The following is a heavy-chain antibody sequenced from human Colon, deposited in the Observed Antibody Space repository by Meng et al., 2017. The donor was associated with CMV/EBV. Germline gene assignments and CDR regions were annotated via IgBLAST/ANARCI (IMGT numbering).Heavy chain of an antibody. Sequence: GGSLRLSCAASGFTFSSFAMTWVRQAPGKGLEWVSTIDSSVRTYYADSVKGRFTISRDNAKNSLYLQMNSLRAEDTAVYYCARAVTDYDFWSGYPNNWFDPWGQGTLVTVSS. CDR1: GFTFSSFA. D-gene: IGHD3-3*01. V-gene: IGHV3-23*01. CDR2: IDSSVRT. J-gene: IGHJ5*02. CDR3: ARAVTDYDFWSGYPNNWFDP.